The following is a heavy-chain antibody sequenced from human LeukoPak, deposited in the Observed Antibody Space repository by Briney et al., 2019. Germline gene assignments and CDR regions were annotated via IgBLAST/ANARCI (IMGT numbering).Heavy chain of an antibody. CDR1: GFTFSSYS. Sequence: PGGSLRLSCAASGFTFSSYSMNWVRQAPGKGLDWVSSISSSSYIYYADSVKGRFTISRDNAKNSLYLQMNSLRAEDTAVYYCARDAPVWVVGATGDAFDIWGQGTMVTVSS. CDR3: ARDAPVWVVGATGDAFDI. CDR2: ISSSSYI. D-gene: IGHD1-26*01. V-gene: IGHV3-21*01. J-gene: IGHJ3*02.